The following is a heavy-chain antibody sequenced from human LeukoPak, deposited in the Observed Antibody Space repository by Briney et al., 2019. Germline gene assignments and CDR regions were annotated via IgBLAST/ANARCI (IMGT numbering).Heavy chain of an antibody. D-gene: IGHD4-11*01. V-gene: IGHV3-21*01. J-gene: IGHJ6*03. CDR1: GFAFSSYS. CDR2: ISSSSSYI. CDR3: ARDYGNYEPGRHHYYYYYMDV. Sequence: GGSLRLSCAASGFAFSSYSMNWVRQTPGKGLEWVSSISSSSSYIFYADSVKGRFTMTRDNAKKSLFLQMNSLRAEDTAVYYCARDYGNYEPGRHHYYYYYMDVWGKGTTVTVSS.